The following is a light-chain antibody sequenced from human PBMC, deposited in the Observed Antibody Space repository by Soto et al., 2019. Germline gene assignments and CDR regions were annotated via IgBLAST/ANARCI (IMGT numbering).Light chain of an antibody. V-gene: IGKV1-5*03. Sequence: DIQMTQSPSILSASVGDRVTITCRASQTISNWLAWYQQKPGKAPKLLIYKASTLQSGGPSRFSGSGSGTEFILTISSLQPDHFATYYCQQYNSYSFGQGTKLEIK. J-gene: IGKJ2*01. CDR3: QQYNSYS. CDR2: KAS. CDR1: QTISNW.